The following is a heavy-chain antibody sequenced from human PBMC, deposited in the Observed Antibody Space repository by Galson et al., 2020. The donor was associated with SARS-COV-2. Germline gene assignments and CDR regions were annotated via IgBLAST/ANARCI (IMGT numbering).Heavy chain of an antibody. J-gene: IGHJ6*02. CDR3: ARGPRYIRFLNRYGMDV. CDR2: TRKTSVSYTT. D-gene: IGHD3-3*01. V-gene: IGHV3-72*01. CDR1: GFTFSDHY. Sequence: PGGSLRLSCAASGFTFSDHYMDWVRQAPGKGLEWVGRTRKTSVSYTTEYAASVKGRFIISRDDSKNSLHLQMNSLKTEDTAVYYCARGPRYIRFLNRYGMDVWGQGTTVTVSS.